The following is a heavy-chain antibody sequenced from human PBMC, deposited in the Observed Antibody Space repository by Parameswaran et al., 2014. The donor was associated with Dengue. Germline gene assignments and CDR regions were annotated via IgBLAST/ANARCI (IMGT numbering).Heavy chain of an antibody. CDR3: AKDRAFDI. J-gene: IGHJ3*02. CDR2: ISGSGGST. V-gene: IGHV3-23*01. Sequence: WIRQPPGKGLEWVSAISGSGGSTYYADSVKGRFTISRDNSKNTLYLQMNSLRAEDTAVYYCAKDRAFDIWGQGTMVTVSS.